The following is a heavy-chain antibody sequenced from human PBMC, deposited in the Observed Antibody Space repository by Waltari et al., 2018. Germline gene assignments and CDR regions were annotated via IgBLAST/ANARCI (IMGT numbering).Heavy chain of an antibody. Sequence: EVQLVESGGGLVQPGGSLRLSCAASGFTFSSYSMNWVRQAPGKGLEWVSYISSSSSTIYYADTVKGRFTISRDNAKNSLYLQMNSLRAEDTAVYYCARERGGSAPLYVDAFDIWGQGTMVTVSS. CDR2: ISSSSSTI. CDR3: ARERGGSAPLYVDAFDI. V-gene: IGHV3-48*01. J-gene: IGHJ3*02. D-gene: IGHD3-16*01. CDR1: GFTFSSYS.